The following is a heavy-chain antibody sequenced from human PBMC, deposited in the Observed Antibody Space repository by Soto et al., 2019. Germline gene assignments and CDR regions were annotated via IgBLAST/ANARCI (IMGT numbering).Heavy chain of an antibody. Sequence: ASVKVSCKASGYAFTSYAMHWVRQAPGQRLEWMGWINAGNGNTKYSQKFQGRVTITRDTSASTAYMELSSLRSEDTAVYYCARGITYYYDSSGYPGQYWGQGTLVTVS. CDR2: INAGNGNT. J-gene: IGHJ4*02. CDR1: GYAFTSYA. D-gene: IGHD3-22*01. V-gene: IGHV1-3*01. CDR3: ARGITYYYDSSGYPGQY.